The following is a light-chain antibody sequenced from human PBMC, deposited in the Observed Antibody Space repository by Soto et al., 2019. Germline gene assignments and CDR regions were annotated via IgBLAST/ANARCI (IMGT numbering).Light chain of an antibody. CDR3: QQYGSSPPYT. CDR1: RSFASSY. CDR2: AAS. V-gene: IGKV3-20*01. Sequence: VLTQSPGTLSLSPGERATLSCRASRSFASSYLGWYQQKPGQAPRLLLYAASKRATGIPDRFSGSGSGTDFTITINRLEPEDSAVYYCQQYGSSPPYTFGQGTMVDIK. J-gene: IGKJ2*01.